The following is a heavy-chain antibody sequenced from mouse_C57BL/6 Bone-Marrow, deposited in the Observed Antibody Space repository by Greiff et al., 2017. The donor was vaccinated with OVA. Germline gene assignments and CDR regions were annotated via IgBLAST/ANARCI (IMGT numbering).Heavy chain of an antibody. D-gene: IGHD1-1*01. CDR2: IYPRSGNT. Sequence: VQLQQSGAELARPGASVKLSCKASGYTFTSYGISWVKQRTGQGLEWIGEIYPRSGNTYYNEKFKGKATLTADKSSSTAYMELRSLTSEDSAVYFCALITTVVAKDAMDYWGQGTSVTVSS. CDR1: GYTFTSYG. J-gene: IGHJ4*01. V-gene: IGHV1-81*01. CDR3: ALITTVVAKDAMDY.